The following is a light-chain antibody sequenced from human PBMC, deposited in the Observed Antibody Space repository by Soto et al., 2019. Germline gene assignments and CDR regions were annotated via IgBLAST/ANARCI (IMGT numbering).Light chain of an antibody. CDR3: QQVNSYPLT. CDR2: AAS. Sequence: DIQLTQSPSFLSASVGDRVTITCRASQGISTYVAWYQQEPGKAPKLLIRAASTFQSGVPSRFSGSGSGTEFTLTISSLQPEDFATYYCQQVNSYPLTFGGGTKVEIK. V-gene: IGKV1-9*01. CDR1: QGISTY. J-gene: IGKJ4*01.